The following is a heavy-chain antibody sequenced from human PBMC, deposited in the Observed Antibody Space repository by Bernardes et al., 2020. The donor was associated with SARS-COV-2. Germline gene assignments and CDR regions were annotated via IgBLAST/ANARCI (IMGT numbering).Heavy chain of an antibody. V-gene: IGHV2-26*01. CDR2: IFSNDEK. D-gene: IGHD2-15*01. Sequence: SGPTLVKPTETLTLTCTVSGFSLSNARMGLSWIRQPPGKALEWLAPIFSNDEKSYSTSLKSRLTISKDTSKSQVVLTMTNMDPVDTATYYCARIVLGGRYCSGGSCYSYNWFDPWGQGTLVTVSS. CDR1: GFSLSNARMG. CDR3: ARIVLGGRYCSGGSCYSYNWFDP. J-gene: IGHJ5*02.